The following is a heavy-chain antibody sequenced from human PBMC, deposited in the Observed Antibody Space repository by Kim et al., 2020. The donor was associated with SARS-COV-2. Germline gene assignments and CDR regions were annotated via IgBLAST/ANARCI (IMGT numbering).Heavy chain of an antibody. CDR1: RGSITSGDYY. Sequence: SETLSLTCTVSRGSITSGDYYWTWIRQPPGKGLEWIGYIYYSGSTYSNPSLKSRVAISLDTSKNQFSLRLNSVTAADTAVYYCAREVAATGDAFDIWGQG. J-gene: IGHJ3*02. D-gene: IGHD6-13*01. CDR2: IYYSGST. V-gene: IGHV4-30-4*01. CDR3: AREVAATGDAFDI.